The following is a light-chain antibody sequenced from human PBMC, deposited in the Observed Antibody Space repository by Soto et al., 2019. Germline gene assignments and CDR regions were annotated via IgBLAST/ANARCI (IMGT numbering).Light chain of an antibody. CDR1: QTISTW. CDR3: QQYTNTNNPWM. V-gene: IGKV1-5*01. CDR2: DAS. Sequence: DIQMTQSPSTLSASVGDRVTITFRASQTISTWMAWYQQKPGKAPKLLVYDASTLQSGVASRFSGSGSGTEFTLIISGLQPDGSATYYCQQYTNTNNPWMFGQGTKVDIK. J-gene: IGKJ1*01.